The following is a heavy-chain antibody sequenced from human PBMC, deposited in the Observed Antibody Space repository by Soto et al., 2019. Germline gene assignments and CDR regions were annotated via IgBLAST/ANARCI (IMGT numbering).Heavy chain of an antibody. J-gene: IGHJ4*02. D-gene: IGHD2-15*01. CDR3: ARVGCSGGSCYDVDY. CDR2: INPSGGST. CDR1: GYTFTSYY. V-gene: IGHV1-46*01. Sequence: ASVKVSCKASGYTFTSYYMHWVRQAPGQGLEWMGIINPSGGSTTYAQKFQGRVTMTRDTSTSTVYMELSSLRSEDTAVYYCARVGCSGGSCYDVDYWGQGTLVTSPQ.